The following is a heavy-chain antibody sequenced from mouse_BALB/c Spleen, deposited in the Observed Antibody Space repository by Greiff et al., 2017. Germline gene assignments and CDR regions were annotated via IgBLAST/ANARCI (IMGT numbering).Heavy chain of an antibody. CDR2: ISSGGSYT. D-gene: IGHD2-1*01. CDR3: TRDEYYGNPAWFAY. V-gene: IGHV5-6-4*01. CDR1: GFTFSSYT. J-gene: IGHJ3*01. Sequence: DVKLVESGGGLVKPGGSLKLSCAASGFTFSSYTMSWVRQTPEKRLEWVATISSGGSYTYYPDSVKGRFTISRDNAKNTLYLQMSSLKSEDTAMYYCTRDEYYGNPAWFAYWGQGTLVTVSA.